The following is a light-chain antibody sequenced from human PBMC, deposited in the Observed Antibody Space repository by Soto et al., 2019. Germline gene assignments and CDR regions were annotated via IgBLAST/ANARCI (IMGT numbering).Light chain of an antibody. J-gene: IGKJ1*01. Sequence: DIQLTQSPSFLSASVGDRVTITCRASQGISSYLAWYQKKPGKAPKLLIYAASSLQSGVPSRFSGSGSGTDFTLTISSLQPEDVATYYCQKYDSAPTFGQGTKVDI. V-gene: IGKV1-9*01. CDR1: QGISSY. CDR2: AAS. CDR3: QKYDSAPT.